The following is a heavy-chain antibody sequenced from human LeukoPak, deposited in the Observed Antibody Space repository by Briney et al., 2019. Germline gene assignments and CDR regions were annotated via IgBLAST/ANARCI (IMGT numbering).Heavy chain of an antibody. Sequence: GESLKISCKGSGYGFTSYWIGWVRQMPGKGLEWMGIIYPGDSDTRYSPSFQGQVTISADKSISTAYLQWSSLKASDTAMYYCARLAGTYYYDSIGDYWGQGTLVTVSS. CDR1: GYGFTSYW. D-gene: IGHD3-22*01. CDR3: ARLAGTYYYDSIGDY. V-gene: IGHV5-51*01. J-gene: IGHJ4*02. CDR2: IYPGDSDT.